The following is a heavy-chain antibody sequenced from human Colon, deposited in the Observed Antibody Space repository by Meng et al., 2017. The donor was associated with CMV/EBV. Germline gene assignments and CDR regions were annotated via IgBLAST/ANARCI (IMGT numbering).Heavy chain of an antibody. Sequence: KASGYAFTRFYIHWVRQAPGHGPQFMGTINPNGGGTTVAPEFQGRVTMTRGTSTTTVYMELTSLKSEDTAVYYCARGPGGSGSYFDFWGQGTLVTVSS. J-gene: IGHJ4*02. CDR2: INPNGGGT. V-gene: IGHV1-46*01. D-gene: IGHD3-10*01. CDR1: GYAFTRFY. CDR3: ARGPGGSGSYFDF.